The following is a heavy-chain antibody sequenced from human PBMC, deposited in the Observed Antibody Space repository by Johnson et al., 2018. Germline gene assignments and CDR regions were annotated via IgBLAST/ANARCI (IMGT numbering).Heavy chain of an antibody. Sequence: QVQLVESGGGVVQPGRSLRLSCAASAFTFNTYAMHWVRQAPGKGLEWVAIISNDGLNKYYADSVKGRFAISRDNSKNTLFLQMNGLRAEDTAVYYCARQGQWLDNAFDIWGQGTMVTVSS. V-gene: IGHV3-30*09. D-gene: IGHD6-19*01. CDR3: ARQGQWLDNAFDI. CDR1: AFTFNTYA. J-gene: IGHJ3*02. CDR2: ISNDGLNK.